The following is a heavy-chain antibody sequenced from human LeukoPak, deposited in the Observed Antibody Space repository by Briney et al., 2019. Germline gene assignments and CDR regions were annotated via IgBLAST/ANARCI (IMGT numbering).Heavy chain of an antibody. CDR1: GGSISSYY. J-gene: IGHJ6*03. CDR3: ARDVGYGPYYYYMDV. CDR2: ISTSGST. D-gene: IGHD5-18*01. V-gene: IGHV4-4*07. Sequence: SETLSLTCTVSGGSISSYYWSWIRQAAGKGLEWIGRISTSGSTNYNPSLKSRVTMSVDTSKNQFSLKLSSVTAADTAVYYCARDVGYGPYYYYMDVWGKGTTVTVSS.